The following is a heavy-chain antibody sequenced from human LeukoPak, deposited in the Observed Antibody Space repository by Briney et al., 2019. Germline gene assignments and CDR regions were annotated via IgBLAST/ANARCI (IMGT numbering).Heavy chain of an antibody. V-gene: IGHV4-4*09. J-gene: IGHJ4*02. CDR1: GGSISNYY. CDR3: AKRHSSNWPYYFDY. CDR2: IHTSGTT. Sequence: SETLSLTCTVSGGSISNYYWSWIRQPQGKGLEWIWYIHTSGTTNSNPSLKSRVTMSVDTSKNQFSLSLRSVTAADTAVYYCAKRHSSNWPYYFDYWGQGTLVTVSS. D-gene: IGHD6-13*01.